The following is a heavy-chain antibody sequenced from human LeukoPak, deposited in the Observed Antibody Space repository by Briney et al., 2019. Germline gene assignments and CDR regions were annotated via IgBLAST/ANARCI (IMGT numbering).Heavy chain of an antibody. Sequence: SVKGSPKSSLGTFITYTISSVCHTPGHEGEWRGGRFPFLGVANYAQKFQGRVTITADKSTSTAYMELRSLRSDDTAVYYCARVPRTFGDYVNWFDPWGQGTLVTVSS. CDR1: LGTFITYT. CDR3: ARVPRTFGDYVNWFDP. CDR2: RFPFLGVA. D-gene: IGHD4-17*01. J-gene: IGHJ5*02. V-gene: IGHV1-69*10.